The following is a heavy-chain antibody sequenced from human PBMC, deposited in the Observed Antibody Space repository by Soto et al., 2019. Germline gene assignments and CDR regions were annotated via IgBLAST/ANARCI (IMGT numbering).Heavy chain of an antibody. Sequence: GGSLRLSCAASGFTFSSYGMHWVRQAPGKGLEWVAVISYDGSNKYYADSVKGRFTISRDNSKNTLYLQMNSLRAEDTAVYYCKSLLMVYAPTDAFDIWGQGTMVTVSS. CDR2: ISYDGSNK. D-gene: IGHD2-8*01. J-gene: IGHJ3*02. CDR3: KSLLMVYAPTDAFDI. V-gene: IGHV3-30*03. CDR1: GFTFSSYG.